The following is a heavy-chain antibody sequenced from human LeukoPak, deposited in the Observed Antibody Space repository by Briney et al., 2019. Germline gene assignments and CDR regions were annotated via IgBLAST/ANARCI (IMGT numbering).Heavy chain of an antibody. Sequence: SETLSLTCAVYGGSFTDYYRTWIRQPPGKGLEWIGEINDSGSTNYSPSLRSRLTISVDTSKNQFSLNLNSVTAADTAVYYCARACTKCYGRGWLDPWGQGTLVTVSS. CDR3: ARACTKCYGRGWLDP. CDR2: INDSGST. V-gene: IGHV4-34*01. J-gene: IGHJ5*02. D-gene: IGHD2-2*01. CDR1: GGSFTDYY.